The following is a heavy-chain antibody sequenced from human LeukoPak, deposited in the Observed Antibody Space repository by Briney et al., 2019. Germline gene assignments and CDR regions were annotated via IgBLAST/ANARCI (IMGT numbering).Heavy chain of an antibody. Sequence: GRSLRLSCTASGFTFGDYAMSWVRQAPGKGLEWVGFIRSKAYGGTTEYAASVKGRFTISRDDSKSIAYLQMNSLKTEDTAVYYCTTVEYYYDSSGYYGDYWGQGTLVTVSS. CDR2: IRSKAYGGTT. V-gene: IGHV3-49*04. D-gene: IGHD3-22*01. CDR3: TTVEYYYDSSGYYGDY. J-gene: IGHJ4*02. CDR1: GFTFGDYA.